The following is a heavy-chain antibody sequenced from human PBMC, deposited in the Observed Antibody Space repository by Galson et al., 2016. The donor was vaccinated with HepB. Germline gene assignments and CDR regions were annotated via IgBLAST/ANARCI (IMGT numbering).Heavy chain of an antibody. CDR3: GRDHYDPASFSYYHLDV. D-gene: IGHD5-12*01. Sequence: SVKVSCKASGFTFTSYYIHWVRQAPGQGLEWMGIINPSGDGTSYAQKFQGRITMTRDTSASTVYMVLSTLTSEDTAVYYCGRDHYDPASFSYYHLDVWGQGTTVTVSS. CDR1: GFTFTSYY. J-gene: IGHJ6*02. V-gene: IGHV1-46*01. CDR2: INPSGDGT.